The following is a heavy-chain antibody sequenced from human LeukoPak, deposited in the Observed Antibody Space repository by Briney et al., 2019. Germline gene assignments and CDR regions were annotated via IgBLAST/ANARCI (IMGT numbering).Heavy chain of an antibody. D-gene: IGHD2-2*01. Sequence: PSETLSLTCAVYGGSFSGYYWSWIRQPPGKGLEWIGEINHSGSTNYNPSLKSRVTISVDTSKNQFSLKLSSVTAADTAVYYCARDRVVVVPAAQYFDYWGQGTLVTVSS. CDR2: INHSGST. V-gene: IGHV4-34*01. CDR3: ARDRVVVVPAAQYFDY. J-gene: IGHJ4*02. CDR1: GGSFSGYY.